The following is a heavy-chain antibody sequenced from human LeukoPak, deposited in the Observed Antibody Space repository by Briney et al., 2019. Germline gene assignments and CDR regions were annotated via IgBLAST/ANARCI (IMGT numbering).Heavy chain of an antibody. J-gene: IGHJ5*02. V-gene: IGHV4-30-2*01. CDR1: GGSISSGGYS. Sequence: TSQTLSLTCAVSGGSISSGGYSWSWLRQPPGKGLEWIGYIYHSGSTYYNPSLKSRVTISVDRSKNQFSLKLSSVTAADTAVYYCASYYGDYVGWFELWGQGTLVTVCS. CDR3: ASYYGDYVGWFEL. CDR2: IYHSGST. D-gene: IGHD4-17*01.